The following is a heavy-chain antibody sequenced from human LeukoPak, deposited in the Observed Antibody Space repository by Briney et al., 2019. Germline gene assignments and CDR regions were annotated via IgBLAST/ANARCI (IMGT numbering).Heavy chain of an antibody. CDR3: ARGYGGYDFDY. V-gene: IGHV3-74*01. Sequence: PGGSLRLSCAASGFTFSSYWMHWVRQAPGKGLVWVSRINSDGSSTSYADSVKGRFTISRDNAKNTLYLQMNSLRAEDTAVYYCARGYGGYDFDYWGQGTLVTVSS. D-gene: IGHD5-12*01. CDR1: GFTFSSYW. CDR2: INSDGSST. J-gene: IGHJ4*02.